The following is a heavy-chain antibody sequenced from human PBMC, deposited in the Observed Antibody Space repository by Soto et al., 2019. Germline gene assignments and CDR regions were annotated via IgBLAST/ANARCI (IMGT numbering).Heavy chain of an antibody. CDR1: GYQCTSSY. CDR3: ARDQGPEERIAADYYHYGMDV. Sequence: GPAEKASCQASGYQCTSSYMNWVRHVPGQGLEWMGIINPTGGSTTTSYGQKFKGRVTMTRDTATTTVYMELSSLRSDDTGVYYSARDQGPEERIAADYYHYGMDVWGQRPPATVSS. V-gene: IGHV1-46*01. J-gene: IGHJ6*02. CDR2: INPTGGST. D-gene: IGHD6-13*01.